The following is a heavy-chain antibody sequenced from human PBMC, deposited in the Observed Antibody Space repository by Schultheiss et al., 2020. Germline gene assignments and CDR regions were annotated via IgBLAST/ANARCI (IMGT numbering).Heavy chain of an antibody. Sequence: GGSLRLSCTASGFTFGDYAMSWFRQAPGKGLEWVGFIRSKAYGGTTEYAASVKGRFTISRDDSKSIAYLQMNSLKTEDTAVYYCARLEAVVVAATRGWFDPWGQGTLVTVSS. V-gene: IGHV3-49*03. D-gene: IGHD2-15*01. CDR2: IRSKAYGGTT. CDR3: ARLEAVVVAATRGWFDP. CDR1: GFTFGDYA. J-gene: IGHJ5*02.